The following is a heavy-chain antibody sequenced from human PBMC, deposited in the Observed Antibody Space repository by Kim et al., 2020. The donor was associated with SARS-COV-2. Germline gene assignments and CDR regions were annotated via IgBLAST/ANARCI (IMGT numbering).Heavy chain of an antibody. CDR3: ARDLKPTYYDILTGYSTRYYYYGMDV. D-gene: IGHD3-9*01. CDR2: ISAYNGNT. J-gene: IGHJ6*02. CDR1: GYTFTSYG. V-gene: IGHV1-18*01. Sequence: ASVKVSCNASGYTFTSYGISWVRQAPGQGLEWMGWISAYNGNTNYAQKLQGRVTMTTDTSTSTAYMELRSLRSDDTAVYYCARDLKPTYYDILTGYSTRYYYYGMDVWGQGTTVTVSS.